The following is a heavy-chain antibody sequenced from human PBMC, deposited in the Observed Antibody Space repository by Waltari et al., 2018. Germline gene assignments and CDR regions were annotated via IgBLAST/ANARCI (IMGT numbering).Heavy chain of an antibody. V-gene: IGHV4-61*09. Sequence: QVQLQESGPGLVKPSQTLSLTCTVSGGSISSGSYYWSWIRQPAGKGLEWIGYIYTSGSTNYNPSLKSRVTMSVDTSKNQFSLKLSSVTAADTAVYYCAREVGQYSGSYGAEDYWGQGTLVTVSS. CDR1: GGSISSGSYY. CDR3: AREVGQYSGSYGAEDY. D-gene: IGHD1-26*01. J-gene: IGHJ4*02. CDR2: IYTSGST.